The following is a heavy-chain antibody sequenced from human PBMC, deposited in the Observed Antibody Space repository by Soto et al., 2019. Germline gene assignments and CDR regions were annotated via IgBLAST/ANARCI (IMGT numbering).Heavy chain of an antibody. D-gene: IGHD3-10*01. V-gene: IGHV3-64*01. J-gene: IGHJ5*02. CDR2: ISSNGGST. CDR1: GFTFSSYA. Sequence: GGSLRLSCAASGFTFSSYAMHWVRQAPGKGLEYVSAISSNGGSTYYANSVKGRFTISRDNSKNTLYLQMGSLRAEDMAVYYCARDPPHERPPPGVLWFGGGNFSGNWFDPWGQGTLVTVSS. CDR3: ARDPPHERPPPGVLWFGGGNFSGNWFDP.